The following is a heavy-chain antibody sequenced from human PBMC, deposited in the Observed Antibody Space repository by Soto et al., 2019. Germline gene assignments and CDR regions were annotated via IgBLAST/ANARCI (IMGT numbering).Heavy chain of an antibody. CDR3: ARDPNIVLVPAAIYYYYGMDV. CDR2: IKQDGSEK. Sequence: EVQLVESGGGLVQPGGSLRLSCAASGFTFSSYWMSWVRQAPGKGLEWVANIKQDGSEKYYVDSVKGRFTISRDNAKNSLYLQMNSLRAEDTAVYYCARDPNIVLVPAAIYYYYGMDVWDQGTTVTVSS. V-gene: IGHV3-7*01. D-gene: IGHD2-2*01. CDR1: GFTFSSYW. J-gene: IGHJ6*02.